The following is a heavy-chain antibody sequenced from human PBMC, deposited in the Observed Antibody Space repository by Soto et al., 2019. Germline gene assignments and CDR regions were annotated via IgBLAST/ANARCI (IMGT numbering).Heavy chain of an antibody. V-gene: IGHV3-20*04. CDR1: GFTFDDYG. Sequence: EVQLVESGGGVVRPGGSLRLSCAASGFTFDDYGMSWVRQAPGKGLEWVSGINWNGGSTGYADSVKGRFTISRDNAKNSLYLQMNSLRAEDTALYYCARDLVATIGGDYYYYGMDVWGQGTTVTVSS. CDR2: INWNGGST. D-gene: IGHD5-12*01. CDR3: ARDLVATIGGDYYYYGMDV. J-gene: IGHJ6*02.